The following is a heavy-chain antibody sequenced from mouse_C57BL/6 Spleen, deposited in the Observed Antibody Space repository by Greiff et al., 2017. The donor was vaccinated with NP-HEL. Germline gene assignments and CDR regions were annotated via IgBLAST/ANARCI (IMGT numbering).Heavy chain of an antibody. J-gene: IGHJ2*01. V-gene: IGHV1-80*01. D-gene: IGHD2-3*01. CDR3: ARSDDCYYRY. Sequence: QVQLKESGAELVKPGASVKISCKASGYAFSSYWMNWVKQRPGKGLEWIGQIYPGDGDTNYNGKFKGKATLTADKSSSTAYMQLSSLTSEDSAVYFCARSDDCYYRYWGQGTTPTGSS. CDR2: IYPGDGDT. CDR1: GYAFSSYW.